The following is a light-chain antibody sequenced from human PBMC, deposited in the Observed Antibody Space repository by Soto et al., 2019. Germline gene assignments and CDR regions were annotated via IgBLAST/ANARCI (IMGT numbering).Light chain of an antibody. Sequence: QPVLTQPPSASGTPGQRVTISCSGSSSNIGSNTVNWYQQLPGTAPKLVIYSNNQRPSGVPDRFSGSKSGTSASLAISGLQSEDEADSYCVAWDKSLNGYVVFGGGTKLTVL. V-gene: IGLV1-44*01. J-gene: IGLJ2*01. CDR2: SNN. CDR3: VAWDKSLNGYVV. CDR1: SSNIGSNT.